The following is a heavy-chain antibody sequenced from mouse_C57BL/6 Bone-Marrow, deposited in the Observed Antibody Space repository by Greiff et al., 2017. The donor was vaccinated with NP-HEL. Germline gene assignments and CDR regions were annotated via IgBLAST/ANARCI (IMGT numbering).Heavy chain of an antibody. CDR1: GFTFTDYE. CDR3: TRPYSNSWYFDV. Sequence: VQLQQSGAELVRPGASVTLSCKASGFTFTDYEMHWVQQTPVHGLEWIGAIDPETGGTAYNQKFKGKAILTADKSSSTASMELRSLTSEDSAVYYCTRPYSNSWYFDVWGTGTTVTVSA. D-gene: IGHD2-5*01. J-gene: IGHJ1*03. V-gene: IGHV1-15*01. CDR2: IDPETGGT.